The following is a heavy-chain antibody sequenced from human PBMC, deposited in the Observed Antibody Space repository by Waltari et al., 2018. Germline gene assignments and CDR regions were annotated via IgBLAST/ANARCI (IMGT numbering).Heavy chain of an antibody. CDR3: ARHDGYCSGGSCLKLSDFDY. J-gene: IGHJ4*02. CDR1: GGSISSSSYY. D-gene: IGHD2-15*01. CDR2: IYYSGST. V-gene: IGHV4-39*01. Sequence: QLQLQESGPGLVKPSETLSLTCTVSGGSISSSSYYWGWIRQPPGKGLEWIGSIYYSGSTYYNPSLKSRVTRSVYTSKNQFSLKLSSVTAADTAVYYCARHDGYCSGGSCLKLSDFDYWGQGTLVTVSS.